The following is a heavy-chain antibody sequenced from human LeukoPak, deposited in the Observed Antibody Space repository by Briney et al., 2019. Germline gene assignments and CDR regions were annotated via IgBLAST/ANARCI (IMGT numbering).Heavy chain of an antibody. Sequence: AGGSLRLSCAASGFTFTSYGMHWVRQAPGKGLEWVALITYDGYYKYYSDSVKGRFTISRDNSKNTVYLQMNSLRVEDTAIYYCARSGSGWFDRWGQGTLVTASA. D-gene: IGHD6-19*01. J-gene: IGHJ5*02. CDR3: ARSGSGWFDR. CDR1: GFTFTSYG. V-gene: IGHV3-30*03. CDR2: ITYDGYYK.